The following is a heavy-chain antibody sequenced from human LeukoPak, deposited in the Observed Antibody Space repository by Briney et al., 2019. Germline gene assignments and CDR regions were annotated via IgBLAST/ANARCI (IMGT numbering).Heavy chain of an antibody. D-gene: IGHD4-17*01. J-gene: IGHJ4*02. CDR2: INSGGSGT. Sequence: GGSLRLSCAASGFAFSSNWMHWVRQTPGKGLVWVSRINSGGSGTSYADSVEGRFTISRDNAKNTLYLQMNSLKGEDTAVYYCARDSGEDYGDYVVGIFDYWGQGTLVTVSS. V-gene: IGHV3-74*01. CDR1: GFAFSSNW. CDR3: ARDSGEDYGDYVVGIFDY.